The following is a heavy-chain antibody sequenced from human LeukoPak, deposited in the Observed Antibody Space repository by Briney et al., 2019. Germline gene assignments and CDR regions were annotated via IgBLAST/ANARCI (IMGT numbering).Heavy chain of an antibody. J-gene: IGHJ5*02. CDR2: ISSSSSTI. V-gene: IGHV3-48*01. Sequence: GGSLRLSCAASGFTFSSYSMNWVRQAPGKGLEWVSYISSSSSTIYYADSVKGRFTISRDNAKNSLYLQMNSLRAEDTAVYYCARRRQQGKTYWFDPWGQGTLVTVSS. CDR1: GFTFSSYS. CDR3: ARRRQQGKTYWFDP. D-gene: IGHD6-13*01.